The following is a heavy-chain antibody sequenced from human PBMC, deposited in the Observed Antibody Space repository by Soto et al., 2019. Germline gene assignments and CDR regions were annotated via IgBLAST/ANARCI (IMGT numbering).Heavy chain of an antibody. D-gene: IGHD2-15*01. CDR3: AHRPKGGGPFVY. V-gene: IGHV2-5*02. CDR2: IYWDDDK. J-gene: IGHJ4*02. CDR1: GFSLSTSGVG. Sequence: QITLKESGPTLVKPTQTLTLTCTFSGFSLSTSGVGVGWIRQPPGKALEWLALIYWDDDKRYSPSLKSRLTITKDTSKNQVVLTMTNMDPVDIATYYCAHRPKGGGPFVYWGQGTLVTVSS.